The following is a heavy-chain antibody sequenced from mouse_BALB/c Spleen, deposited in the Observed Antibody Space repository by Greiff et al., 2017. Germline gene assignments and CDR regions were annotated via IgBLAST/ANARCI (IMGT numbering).Heavy chain of an antibody. V-gene: IGHV2-9*02. J-gene: IGHJ3*01. CDR1: GFSLTSYG. CDR2: IWAGGST. Sequence: VQLVESGPGLVAPSQSLSITCTVSGFSLTSYGVHWVRQPPGKGLEWLGVIWAGGSTNYNSALMSRLSISKDNSKSQVFLKMNSLQTDDTAMYYCARDDLPFGSSYWFAYWGQGTLVTVSA. CDR3: ARDDLPFGSSYWFAY. D-gene: IGHD1-1*01.